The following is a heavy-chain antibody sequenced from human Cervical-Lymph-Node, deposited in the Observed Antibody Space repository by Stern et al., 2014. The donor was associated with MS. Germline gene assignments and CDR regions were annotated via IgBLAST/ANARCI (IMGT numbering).Heavy chain of an antibody. CDR2: IWYDRSSK. J-gene: IGHJ4*02. V-gene: IGHV3-33*01. Sequence: VQLVQSGGGVVQPGRSLRLSCAASGFTFSAYGLHWVRQAPGKGLEWVAVIWYDRSSKYYADSVKGRFTISRDNSKNTLYLQMNSLRAEDTAVYYCARGLYYFDYWGRGTLVTVSS. CDR1: GFTFSAYG. CDR3: ARGLYYFDY.